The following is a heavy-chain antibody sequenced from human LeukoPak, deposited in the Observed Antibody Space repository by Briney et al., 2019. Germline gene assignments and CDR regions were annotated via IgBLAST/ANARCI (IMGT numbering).Heavy chain of an antibody. CDR2: IYHSGTT. Sequence: SETLSLTCAVSGGSISSSNCWSWVRQPPGKGLEWIGEIYHSGTTNYNPSLKSRVTISVDKSKNQFSLKLSSVTAADTAVYYCARDLDGSGTSSFWGQGTLVTVSS. CDR3: ARDLDGSGTSSF. V-gene: IGHV4-4*02. D-gene: IGHD3-10*01. J-gene: IGHJ4*02. CDR1: GGSISSSNC.